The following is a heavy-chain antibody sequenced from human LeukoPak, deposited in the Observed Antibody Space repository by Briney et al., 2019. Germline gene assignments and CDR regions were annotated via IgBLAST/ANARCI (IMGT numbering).Heavy chain of an antibody. CDR3: ARVKRGYSLYYMDV. V-gene: IGHV4-59*01. Sequence: SETLSLTCTVSGGSISSYYWSWIRQPPGKGLEWIGNIYYSGSTNYNPSLKSRVTISVDTSKNQFSLKLSSVTAADTAVYYCARVKRGYSLYYMDVWGKGTTVTVSS. D-gene: IGHD5-18*01. CDR1: GGSISSYY. CDR2: IYYSGST. J-gene: IGHJ6*03.